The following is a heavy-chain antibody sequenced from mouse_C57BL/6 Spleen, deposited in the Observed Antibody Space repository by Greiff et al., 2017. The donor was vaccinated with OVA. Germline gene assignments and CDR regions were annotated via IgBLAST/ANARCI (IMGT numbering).Heavy chain of an antibody. D-gene: IGHD3-3*01. Sequence: VQLKQSGPELVKPGASVKISCKASGYSFTGYYMNWVKQSPEKSLEWIGEINPSTGGTTYNQKFKAKATLTVDKSSSTAYMQLKSLTSEDSAVYYCARGDVFDYWGQGTTLTVSS. CDR2: INPSTGGT. V-gene: IGHV1-42*01. CDR1: GYSFTGYY. CDR3: ARGDVFDY. J-gene: IGHJ2*01.